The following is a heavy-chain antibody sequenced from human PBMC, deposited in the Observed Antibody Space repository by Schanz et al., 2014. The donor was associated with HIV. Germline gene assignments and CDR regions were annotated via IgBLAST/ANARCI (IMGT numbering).Heavy chain of an antibody. J-gene: IGHJ6*02. D-gene: IGHD2-8*01. Sequence: EVPLVESGGGLIQPGGSLRLSCAASGFTFRSYWMHWVRQVPGKGLEWVSGITGSGSHIYYADSVKGRFTIFRDNSKNTLYLQMNSLRADDTAVYYCANSGYCTNGVCYTRGDGTDVWGRGTTVTVSS. CDR2: ITGSGSHI. V-gene: IGHV3-23*04. CDR1: GFTFRSYW. CDR3: ANSGYCTNGVCYTRGDGTDV.